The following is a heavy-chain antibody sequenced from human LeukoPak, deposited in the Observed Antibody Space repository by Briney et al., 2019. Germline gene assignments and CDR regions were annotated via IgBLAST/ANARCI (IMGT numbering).Heavy chain of an antibody. CDR3: ARGPRNVDYYDSSGLCD. D-gene: IGHD3-22*01. CDR1: GGTFSSYA. CDR2: IIPIFGTA. Sequence: SVKVSCKASGGTFSSYAISWVRQAPGQGLEWMGGIIPIFGTANYAQKFQGRVTITTNESTSTAYMELSSLRSEDTAVYYCARGPRNVDYYDSSGLCDWGQGTLVTVSS. J-gene: IGHJ4*02. V-gene: IGHV1-69*05.